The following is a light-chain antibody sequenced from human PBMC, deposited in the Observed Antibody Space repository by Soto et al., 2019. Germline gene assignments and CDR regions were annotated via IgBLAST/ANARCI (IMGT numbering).Light chain of an antibody. CDR2: DVS. Sequence: QSALTQPRSVSGSPGQSVTISCTGTSSDVGGYNYVSWYQQHPGKAPKLMIYDVSKGPSGVPDRFSGSKSGKTASLIISGLQAEDEADYYCCSYAGSSWVFGGGTKLTVL. J-gene: IGLJ3*02. CDR1: SSDVGGYNY. V-gene: IGLV2-11*01. CDR3: CSYAGSSWV.